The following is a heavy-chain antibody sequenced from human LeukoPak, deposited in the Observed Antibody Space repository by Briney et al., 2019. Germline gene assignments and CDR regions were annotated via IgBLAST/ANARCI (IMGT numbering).Heavy chain of an antibody. Sequence: ASVKVSCKASGYTFTGYYMHWVRQAPGQGLEWMGWINPNSGGTNYAQKFQGRVTMTRDTSISTAYMELSRLRSDDTAVYYCARDILRHFPGSSWYLHYYYGMDVWGQGTTVTVSS. J-gene: IGHJ6*02. D-gene: IGHD6-13*01. CDR2: INPNSGGT. CDR1: GYTFTGYY. V-gene: IGHV1-2*02. CDR3: ARDILRHFPGSSWYLHYYYGMDV.